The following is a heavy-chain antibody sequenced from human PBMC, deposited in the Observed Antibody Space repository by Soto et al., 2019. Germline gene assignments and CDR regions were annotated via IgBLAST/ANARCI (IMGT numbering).Heavy chain of an antibody. Sequence: ASVKVSCKASGYTFTSYAMHWVRQAPGQGLEWMGWINAGNGNTKYSQKFQGRVTITRDTSASTAYMELSSLRSEDTAIYYCARDRYASGDFDYWGQGNPVTVSS. CDR3: ARDRYASGDFDY. V-gene: IGHV1-3*01. D-gene: IGHD6-19*01. J-gene: IGHJ4*02. CDR2: INAGNGNT. CDR1: GYTFTSYA.